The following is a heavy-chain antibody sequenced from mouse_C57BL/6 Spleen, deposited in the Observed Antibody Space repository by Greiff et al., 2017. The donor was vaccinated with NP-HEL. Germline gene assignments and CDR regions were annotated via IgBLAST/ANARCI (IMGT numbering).Heavy chain of an antibody. D-gene: IGHD2-1*01. V-gene: IGHV1-26*01. CDR2: INPNNGGT. Sequence: EVQLQQSGPELVKPGASVKISCKASGYTFTDYYMNWVKQSHGKSLEWIGDINPNNGGTSYNQKFKGKATLTVDKSSSTAYMELRSLTSEDSAVYYCATSLYGNYDYWGQGTTLTVSS. CDR3: ATSLYGNYDY. J-gene: IGHJ2*01. CDR1: GYTFTDYY.